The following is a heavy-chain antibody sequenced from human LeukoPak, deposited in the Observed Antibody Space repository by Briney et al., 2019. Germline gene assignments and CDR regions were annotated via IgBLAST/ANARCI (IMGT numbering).Heavy chain of an antibody. CDR2: IYYSGST. J-gene: IGHJ4*02. V-gene: IGHV4-59*01. D-gene: IGHD3-22*01. Sequence: SGTLSLTCTVSGGSISSYYWSWIRQPPGKGLEWIGYIYYSGSTNYNPSLKSRVTISVDTSKNQFSLKLSSVTAADTAVYYCARAQWDYDSSGYYYFDYWGQGTLVTVSS. CDR1: GGSISSYY. CDR3: ARAQWDYDSSGYYYFDY.